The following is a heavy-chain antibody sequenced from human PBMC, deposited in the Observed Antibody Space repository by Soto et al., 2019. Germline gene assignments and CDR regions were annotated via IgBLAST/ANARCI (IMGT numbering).Heavy chain of an antibody. D-gene: IGHD6-6*01. CDR1: GFTFSSYS. Sequence: PGGYLRLSCAASGFTFSSYSMNWVRQAPGKGLEWVSSISSSSSYIYYADSVKGRFTISRDNAKNSLYLQMNSLRAADTAVYYCARDSSHTLAGIAARXLPESSAYYYYYYGMDVWGQGTTVTVSS. CDR3: ARDSSHTLAGIAARXLPESSAYYYYYYGMDV. CDR2: ISSSSSYI. V-gene: IGHV3-21*01. J-gene: IGHJ6*02.